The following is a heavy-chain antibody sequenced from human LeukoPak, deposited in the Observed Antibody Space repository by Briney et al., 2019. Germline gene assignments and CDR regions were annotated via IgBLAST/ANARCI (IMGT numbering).Heavy chain of an antibody. CDR2: ISGSGGST. Sequence: PGGSLRLSCAASGFTFSSYAMSWVRQAPGKGLEWVSAISGSGGSTYYADSVKGRFTISRDNSENTLYLQMNSLRTEDTAVYYCARDSSKWELLGPFDYWGQGTLVTVSS. CDR1: GFTFSSYA. D-gene: IGHD1-26*01. CDR3: ARDSSKWELLGPFDY. J-gene: IGHJ4*02. V-gene: IGHV3-23*01.